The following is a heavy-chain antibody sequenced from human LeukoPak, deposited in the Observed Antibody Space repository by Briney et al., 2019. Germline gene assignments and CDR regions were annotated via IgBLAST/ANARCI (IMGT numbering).Heavy chain of an antibody. V-gene: IGHV3-48*03. Sequence: PGGSLRLSCAASGFTFSTYEMNWVRQAPGKGLEWVSYISPSGTTIYYAESVKGRFTISRDNAKNSVYLQMNSLRVEDTAVYYCARKTFGTVYSDYWGQGILVTVTS. CDR3: ARKTFGTVYSDY. J-gene: IGHJ4*02. CDR2: ISPSGTTI. CDR1: GFTFSTYE. D-gene: IGHD1-1*01.